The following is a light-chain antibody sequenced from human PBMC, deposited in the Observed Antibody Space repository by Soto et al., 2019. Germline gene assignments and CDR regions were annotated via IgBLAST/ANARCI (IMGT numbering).Light chain of an antibody. CDR3: LLHYGDAQAV. J-gene: IGLJ7*01. Sequence: QTVVTQEPSLTVSPGGTVTLTCASSTGAVTSGYYPGWFQQKPGQAPRPLIYSTTNRHSWTPARFSGSLLGGKAALTLSGVQPEDEAEYYCLLHYGDAQAVFGGGTQLTVL. CDR2: STT. CDR1: TGAVTSGYY. V-gene: IGLV7-43*01.